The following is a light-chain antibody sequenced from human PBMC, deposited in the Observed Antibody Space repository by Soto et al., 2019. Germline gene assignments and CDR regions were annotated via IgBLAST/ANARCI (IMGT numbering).Light chain of an antibody. CDR3: QQYGISPVT. V-gene: IGKV3-20*01. J-gene: IGKJ1*01. CDR1: QSVSSSY. Sequence: EIVLTQSPGTMSLSPGERATLSCRASQSVSSSYLAWYQQKPGQAPRLLIYGASSRATGIPDRFSSSGSGTDFTLTISRLEPEDFAVYYCQQYGISPVTFVQGTKVEIK. CDR2: GAS.